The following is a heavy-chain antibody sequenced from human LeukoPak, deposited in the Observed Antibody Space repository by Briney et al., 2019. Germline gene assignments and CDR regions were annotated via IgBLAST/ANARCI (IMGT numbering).Heavy chain of an antibody. CDR3: ARHGDFHDY. V-gene: IGHV4-59*08. CDR2: IYYSGST. CDR1: GGSISSYY. D-gene: IGHD4-17*01. J-gene: IGHJ4*02. Sequence: PSETLSLTCTVSGGSISSYYWSWIRQPPGKGLEWIGYIYYSGSTNYNPSLKSRVTISVDTSKNQFSLKLSTVTAADTAVYYCARHGDFHDYWGQGTLVTVSS.